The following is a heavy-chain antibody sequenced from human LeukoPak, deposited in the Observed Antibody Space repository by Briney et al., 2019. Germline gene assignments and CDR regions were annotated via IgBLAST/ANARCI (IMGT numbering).Heavy chain of an antibody. D-gene: IGHD3-9*01. J-gene: IGHJ6*03. CDR3: ASTLRYFDWLLSDYYYYMDV. CDR1: GGSISSSSYY. CDR2: IYYSGST. V-gene: IGHV4-39*01. Sequence: SETLSLTCTVSGGSISSSSYYWGWIRQPPGKGLEWIGSIYYSGSTYYNPSLKSRVTISVDTSKNQFSLKLSSVAAADTAVYYCASTLRYFDWLLSDYYYYMDVWGKGTTVTISS.